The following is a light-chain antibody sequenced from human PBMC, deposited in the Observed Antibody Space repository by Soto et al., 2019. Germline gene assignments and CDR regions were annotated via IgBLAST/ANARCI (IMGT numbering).Light chain of an antibody. V-gene: IGLV2-14*03. CDR3: SSYTGSNSVV. J-gene: IGLJ3*02. CDR2: DVS. CDR1: SSDVGGYNW. Sequence: QSALTQPASVSGSPGQSITISCTGTSSDVGGYNWVAWYQQHPGKAPKLMICDVSIRPSGVSSRFSGTKSGNTASLTISGLQAEDEADYYCSSYTGSNSVVFGGGTKLTVL.